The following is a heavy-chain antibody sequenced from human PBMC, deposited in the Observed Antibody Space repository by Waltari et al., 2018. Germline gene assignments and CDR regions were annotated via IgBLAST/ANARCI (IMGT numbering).Heavy chain of an antibody. J-gene: IGHJ6*02. CDR3: ARGFGMDSSSWLYYYYYGMDV. V-gene: IGHV3-48*03. D-gene: IGHD6-13*01. Sequence: EVQLVESGGGLVQPGGSLRLSCAASGFTFSRYEMNWVRKAPGKGLAWVSYISSSGSTIYYADSVKGRFTISRDNAKNSLYLQMNSLRAEDTAVYYCARGFGMDSSSWLYYYYYGMDVWGQGTTVTVSS. CDR1: GFTFSRYE. CDR2: ISSSGSTI.